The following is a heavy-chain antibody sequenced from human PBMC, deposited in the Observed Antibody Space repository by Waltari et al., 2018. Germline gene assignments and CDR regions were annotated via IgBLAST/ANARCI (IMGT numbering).Heavy chain of an antibody. V-gene: IGHV5-51*01. J-gene: IGHJ4*02. CDR1: GYTFTNFL. D-gene: IGHD7-27*01. CDR2: VYPGDGET. CDR3: ARDHLSLTAYYFDY. Sequence: EVQLVQSGAEVRKPGESLKISCKASGYTFTNFLIAWVRQMPGKGREWMGIVYPGDGETSYCTAFQGTVTISADKSINTAYLQCNSLKTSDTALYYCARDHLSLTAYYFDYWGQGTLVTVSS.